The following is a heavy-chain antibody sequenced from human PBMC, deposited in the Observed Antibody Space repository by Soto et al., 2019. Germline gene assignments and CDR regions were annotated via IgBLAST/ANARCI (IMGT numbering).Heavy chain of an antibody. CDR1: GFTFNYAW. V-gene: IGHV3-15*07. CDR2: IKSKAAGGTT. CDR3: TTDSYNTVTGIRFDY. D-gene: IGHD3-3*01. J-gene: IGHJ4*03. Sequence: EVRLVESGGGLVKPGESLRLSCAASGFTFNYAWINWVRQAPGKGLEWVGRIKSKAAGGTTDFAAPVKGRFAISRDDSKNMVYLQMNSLKAEDTALYYCTTDSYNTVTGIRFDYWGHATLVTVSS.